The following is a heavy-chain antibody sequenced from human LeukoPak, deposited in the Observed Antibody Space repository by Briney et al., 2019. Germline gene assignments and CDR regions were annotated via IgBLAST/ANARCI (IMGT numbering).Heavy chain of an antibody. CDR2: ISSSSRTI. Sequence: GGSLRLSCAASGFTFSSYSMNWVRQAPGKGLEWVSYISSSSRTIYYADSVKGRFTISRDNAKNSLYLQMNSLRAEDTAVYYCARLLMDDGGSHPTWGQGTLVTVSS. CDR1: GFTFSSYS. CDR3: ARLLMDDGGSHPT. D-gene: IGHD4-23*01. J-gene: IGHJ5*02. V-gene: IGHV3-48*01.